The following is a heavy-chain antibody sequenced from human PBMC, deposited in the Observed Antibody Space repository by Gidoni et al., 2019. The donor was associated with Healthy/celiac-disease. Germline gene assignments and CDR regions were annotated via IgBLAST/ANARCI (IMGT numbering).Heavy chain of an antibody. J-gene: IGHJ5*02. Sequence: QVQLRESGPGLVKPSETLSLTCTVSGGSISSYYWSWIRQPPGKGLEWMGYIFYSGSTNYNPSLKSRVTISVYTSKNQFSLRLSSVTAADTAVYYCARTVTPNNWFDPWGQGTLVTVSS. CDR3: ARTVTPNNWFDP. D-gene: IGHD4-17*01. V-gene: IGHV4-59*01. CDR2: IFYSGST. CDR1: GGSISSYY.